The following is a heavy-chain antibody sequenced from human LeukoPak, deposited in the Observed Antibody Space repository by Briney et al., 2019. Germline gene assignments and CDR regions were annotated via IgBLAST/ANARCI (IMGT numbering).Heavy chain of an antibody. CDR1: GFTFDDYA. CDR3: AKAYYYDSSGYPDY. V-gene: IGHV3-9*01. CDR2: ISWNSGSI. J-gene: IGHJ4*02. Sequence: PGGSLRLSCAASGFTFDDYAMHWVRQAPGKGLEWVSGISWNSGSIGYADPVKGRFTISRDNAKNSLYLQMNSLRAEDTALYYCAKAYYYDSSGYPDYWGQGTLVTVSS. D-gene: IGHD3-22*01.